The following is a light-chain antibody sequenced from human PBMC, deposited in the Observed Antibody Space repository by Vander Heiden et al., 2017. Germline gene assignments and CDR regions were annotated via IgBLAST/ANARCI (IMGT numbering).Light chain of an antibody. Sequence: EIVLTQSPGTLSLSPGERATLSCRASQSVSSSYLAWYQQKRGQALRLLIYGASSRDICTTDRFNGRGYGQVFTLTTSSRKPEDFALYYSLRHGSSALFTFGHGTKVDIK. J-gene: IGKJ3*01. CDR2: GAS. CDR1: QSVSSSY. CDR3: LRHGSSALFT. V-gene: IGKV3-20*01.